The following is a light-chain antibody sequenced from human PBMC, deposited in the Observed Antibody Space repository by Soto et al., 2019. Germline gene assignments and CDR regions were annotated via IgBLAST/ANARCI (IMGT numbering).Light chain of an antibody. V-gene: IGLV2-14*01. CDR3: SSKRTTASLV. CDR2: EVS. CDR1: SSDVGAYNY. Sequence: QSALTQPASVSGSPGQTITISCTGTSSDVGAYNYVSWYQQHLGKAPKLMIYEVSNRPSGVSDRFSGSKSGNTASLTISGLQAADEADYYCSSKRTTASLVFGTGTKAT. J-gene: IGLJ1*01.